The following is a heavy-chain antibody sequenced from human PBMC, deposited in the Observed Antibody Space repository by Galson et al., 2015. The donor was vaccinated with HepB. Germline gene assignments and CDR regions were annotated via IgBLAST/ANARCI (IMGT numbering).Heavy chain of an antibody. J-gene: IGHJ6*02. CDR3: AKGGGFVPYYYGMDV. CDR2: ISGSGGST. CDR1: GFTFSSYA. D-gene: IGHD3-10*01. Sequence: SLRLSCAASGFTFSSYAMSWVRQAPGKGLEWVSAISGSGGSTYYADSVKGRFTISRGNSKNTLYLQMNSLRAEDTAVYYCAKGGGFVPYYYGMDVWGQGTTVTVSS. V-gene: IGHV3-23*01.